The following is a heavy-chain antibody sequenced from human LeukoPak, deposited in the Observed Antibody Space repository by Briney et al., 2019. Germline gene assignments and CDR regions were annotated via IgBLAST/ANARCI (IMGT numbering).Heavy chain of an antibody. V-gene: IGHV1-69*01. Sequence: SVKVSCKASGGTFSSYAISWVRQAPGQGLEWMGGIIPIFGTANYAQKFQGRVTITADESTSTAYMELSSLRSEDAAVYYCAREPATIFGVVDLKYFDYWGQGTLVTVSS. CDR2: IIPIFGTA. D-gene: IGHD3-3*01. CDR3: AREPATIFGVVDLKYFDY. CDR1: GGTFSSYA. J-gene: IGHJ4*02.